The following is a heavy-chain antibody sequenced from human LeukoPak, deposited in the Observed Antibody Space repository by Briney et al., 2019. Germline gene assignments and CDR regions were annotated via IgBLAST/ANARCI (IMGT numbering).Heavy chain of an antibody. CDR3: AKGEQWLVGYYFDY. D-gene: IGHD6-19*01. CDR1: GFNFRIYE. V-gene: IGHV3-48*03. CDR2: IGTITTTT. Sequence: PGGSLRLSCAASGFNFRIYEMNWVRQAPGKGLEWVSYIGTITTTTYYADSVKGRFTVSRDDAKNSLYLQMNSLRAEDTALYYCAKGEQWLVGYYFDYWGQGTLVTVSS. J-gene: IGHJ4*02.